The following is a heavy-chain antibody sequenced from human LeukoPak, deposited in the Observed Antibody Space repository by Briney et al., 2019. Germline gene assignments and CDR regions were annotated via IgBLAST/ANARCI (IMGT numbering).Heavy chain of an antibody. CDR1: GYTFTSYA. J-gene: IGHJ3*02. D-gene: IGHD2-21*02. CDR3: ARGVNCGGDCYAFDI. V-gene: IGHV1-3*01. Sequence: ASVKVSCKASGYTFTSYAMHWVHQAPGQRLEWMGWINAGNGNTKYSQKFQGRVTITRDTSASTAYMELSSLRSEDTAVYYCARGVNCGGDCYAFDIWGQGTMVTVSS. CDR2: INAGNGNT.